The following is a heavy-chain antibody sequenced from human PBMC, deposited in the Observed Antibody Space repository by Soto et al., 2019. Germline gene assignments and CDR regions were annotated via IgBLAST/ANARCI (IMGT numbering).Heavy chain of an antibody. CDR1: GYTFTTYL. V-gene: IGHV5-51*01. CDR3: GRRDSSYYFGY. D-gene: IGHD3-22*01. Sequence: GESLKISCKGSGYTFTTYLIGWVRQMPGQGLEWLGIVYTGDSDTTYIPSFQGQVTISAVEYVSTAYLQWNSLKAWDSAVYYCGRRDSSYYFGYWGQGILVTVSS. J-gene: IGHJ4*02. CDR2: VYTGDSDT.